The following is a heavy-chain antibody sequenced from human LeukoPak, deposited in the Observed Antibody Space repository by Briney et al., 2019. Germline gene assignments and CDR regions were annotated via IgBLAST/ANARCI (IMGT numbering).Heavy chain of an antibody. CDR1: GGTFSSYA. V-gene: IGHV1-69*05. Sequence: GASVKVSCKASGGTFSSYAISWVRQAPGKGLEWMGGIIPILGTANYAQKFQGRVTITTDESTSTAYMELSRLRSEDTAVYYCARDQNRMTTVTTFAFDIWGQGTMVTVSS. D-gene: IGHD4-17*01. J-gene: IGHJ3*02. CDR3: ARDQNRMTTVTTFAFDI. CDR2: IIPILGTA.